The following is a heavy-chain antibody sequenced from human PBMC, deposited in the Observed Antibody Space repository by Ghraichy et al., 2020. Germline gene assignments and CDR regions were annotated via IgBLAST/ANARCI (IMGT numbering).Heavy chain of an antibody. CDR3: ARGPVRFLECLSPDY. D-gene: IGHD3-3*01. Sequence: ASVKVSCKASGYTFTGYCMHWVRQAPGQGLEWMGWINSNSGGRNYAQKFRGRVTMTRDTSISTAYMELSRLKSDDTAVYYCARGPVRFLECLSPDYWGQGTLVTSP. CDR2: INSNSGGR. V-gene: IGHV1-2*02. J-gene: IGHJ4*02. CDR1: GYTFTGYC.